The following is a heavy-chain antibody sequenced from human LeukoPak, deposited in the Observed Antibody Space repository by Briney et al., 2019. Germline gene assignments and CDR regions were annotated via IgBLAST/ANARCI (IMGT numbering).Heavy chain of an antibody. V-gene: IGHV4-61*02. CDR1: GGSISSGSYY. CDR3: ARGKYTFDI. CDR2: IYTSGST. Sequence: SETLSLTCTVSGGSISSGSYYWSWIRQPAGKGLEWIGRIYTSGSTNYNPSLKSRVNISVDTSKNQFSLKLSSVTAADTAVYYCARGKYTFDIWGQGTMVTVSS. J-gene: IGHJ3*02. D-gene: IGHD6-6*01.